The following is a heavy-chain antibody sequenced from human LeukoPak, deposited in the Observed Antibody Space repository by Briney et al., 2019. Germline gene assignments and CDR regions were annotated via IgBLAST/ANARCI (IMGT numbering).Heavy chain of an antibody. D-gene: IGHD3-22*01. J-gene: IGHJ6*02. CDR3: AREVLYYDSSGYHYYYGMDV. CDR1: GGSFSGYY. V-gene: IGHV4-59*01. Sequence: SETLSLTCAVYGGSFSGYYWSWIRQPPGKGLEWIGYIYYSGSTNYNPSLKSRVTISVDTSKNQFSLKLSSVTAADTAVCYCAREVLYYDSSGYHYYYGMDVWGQGTTVTVSS. CDR2: IYYSGST.